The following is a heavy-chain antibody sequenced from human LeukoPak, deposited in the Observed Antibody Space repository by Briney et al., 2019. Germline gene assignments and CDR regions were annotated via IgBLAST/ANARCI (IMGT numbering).Heavy chain of an antibody. CDR1: GGSISFYY. Sequence: SETLSLTCTVSGGSISFYYWSWVRQPPGKGLEWIGYIYYSGSTNYNPSLKSRVTISRDMSKNQFSLKLSSVPAADTDVYYCARHATLPTPAFFDQWGQGTLVTVSS. J-gene: IGHJ4*02. CDR3: ARHATLPTPAFFDQ. D-gene: IGHD2-15*01. CDR2: IYYSGST. V-gene: IGHV4-59*08.